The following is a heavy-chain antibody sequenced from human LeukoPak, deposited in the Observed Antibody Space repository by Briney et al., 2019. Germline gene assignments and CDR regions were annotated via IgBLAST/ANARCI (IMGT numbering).Heavy chain of an antibody. V-gene: IGHV1-69*13. CDR1: GGTFSSYA. CDR2: IIPIFGTA. CDR3: ARGVLEILYYRDYARPKYYFDY. J-gene: IGHJ4*02. D-gene: IGHD2-8*01. Sequence: GASVKVSCKASGGTFSSYAISWVRQAPGQGLEWMGGIIPIFGTANYAQKFQGRVTITADESTSTAYMELSSLRSEDTAVYYCARGVLEILYYRDYARPKYYFDYWGQGTLVTVSS.